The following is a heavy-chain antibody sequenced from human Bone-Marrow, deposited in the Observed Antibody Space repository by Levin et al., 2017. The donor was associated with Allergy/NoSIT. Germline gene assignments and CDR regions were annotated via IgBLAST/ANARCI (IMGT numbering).Heavy chain of an antibody. V-gene: IGHV4-39*01. D-gene: IGHD2/OR15-2a*01. Sequence: SETLSLTCTVSGGSISSSSYYWGWIRQPPGKGLEFIGSIYYSGSTNYSSSLKSRVTISGDTPKNQFSLSLSSVTVADTAVYYCARLNRTGDYCRGYFDFWGRGTLVTVSS. CDR2: IYYSGST. J-gene: IGHJ2*01. CDR3: ARLNRTGDYCRGYFDF. CDR1: GGSISSSSYY.